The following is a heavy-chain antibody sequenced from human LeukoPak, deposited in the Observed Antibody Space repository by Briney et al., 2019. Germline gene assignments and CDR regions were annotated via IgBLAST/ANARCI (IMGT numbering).Heavy chain of an antibody. CDR2: IKQDGSEK. CDR1: GFTFSSYW. D-gene: IGHD3-10*01. CDR3: ARDKVGSGNHYYYGMDV. J-gene: IGHJ6*02. V-gene: IGHV3-7*01. Sequence: GGSLRLSCAASGFTFSSYWMSWVRQAPGKGLEWVANIKQDGSEKYYVDSVKGRFTISRDNAMNSLYLQMNCLRAEDTAVYYCARDKVGSGNHYYYGMDVWGQGTTVTVSS.